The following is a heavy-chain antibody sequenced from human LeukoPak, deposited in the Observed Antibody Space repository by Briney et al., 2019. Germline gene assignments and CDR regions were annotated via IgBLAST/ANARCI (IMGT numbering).Heavy chain of an antibody. Sequence: ASVNVSCKASGYTFTGYYMHWVRQAPGQGLEWMGRINPNSGGTNYAQKFQGRVTMTRDTSISTAHMELSSLRSDDTAVYYCARVVMGATSIDYWGQGTLVTVSS. V-gene: IGHV1-2*06. CDR3: ARVVMGATSIDY. J-gene: IGHJ4*02. D-gene: IGHD1-26*01. CDR1: GYTFTGYY. CDR2: INPNSGGT.